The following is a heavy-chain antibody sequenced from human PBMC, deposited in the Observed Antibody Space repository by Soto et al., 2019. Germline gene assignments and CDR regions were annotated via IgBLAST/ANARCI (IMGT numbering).Heavy chain of an antibody. CDR1: GFTFGDYA. J-gene: IGHJ6*02. CDR2: IRSKAYGGTT. V-gene: IGHV3-49*04. CDR3: TRDNWNYVLDFYGMDV. D-gene: IGHD1-7*01. Sequence: GGSLRLSCTASGFTFGDYAMSWVRQAPGKGLRWVGFIRSKAYGGTTEYAASVKGRFTISRDDSKSIAYLQMNSLKTEDTAVYYCTRDNWNYVLDFYGMDVWGQGTTVTVSS.